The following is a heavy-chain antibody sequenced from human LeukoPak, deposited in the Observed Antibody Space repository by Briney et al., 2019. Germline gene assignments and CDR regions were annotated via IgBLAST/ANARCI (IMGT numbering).Heavy chain of an antibody. CDR3: ARAGPLVSYSSSWCWFDP. V-gene: IGHV4-34*01. CDR1: GGSFSGYY. D-gene: IGHD6-13*01. Sequence: PSETLSLTCAVYGGSFSGYYWSWIRQPPGKGLEWIGEINHSGSTNYNPSLKSRVTISVDTSKNQFSLKLSSVTAADTAVYYCARAGPLVSYSSSWCWFDPWGQGTLVTVSS. J-gene: IGHJ5*02. CDR2: INHSGST.